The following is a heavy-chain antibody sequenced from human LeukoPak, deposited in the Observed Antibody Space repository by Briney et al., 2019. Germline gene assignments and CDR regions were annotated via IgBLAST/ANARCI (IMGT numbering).Heavy chain of an antibody. V-gene: IGHV3-30*04. Sequence: GTSLRLSCGASGFSFSTYAMHWVRQAPGKGLEWVAVTSCDGTNKYYADSVRGRFTVSRDNSKNTLYLQMNSLRAEDTAVYYCARASYDILTAYYNGAFDIWGQGTMVTVSS. J-gene: IGHJ3*02. CDR3: ARASYDILTAYYNGAFDI. CDR1: GFSFSTYA. D-gene: IGHD3-9*01. CDR2: TSCDGTNK.